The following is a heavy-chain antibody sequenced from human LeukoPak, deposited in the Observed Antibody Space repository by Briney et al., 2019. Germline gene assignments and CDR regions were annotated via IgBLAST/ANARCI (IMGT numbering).Heavy chain of an antibody. Sequence: KPGGSLRLSCAASGFTFSSYEMNWVRQAPGKGLEWVSSISSSSSYIYYADSVKGRFTISRDNAKNSLYLQMNSLRAEDTAVYYCARDPYKYCSGGSCYSGLVRFDPWGQGTLVTVSS. V-gene: IGHV3-21*01. D-gene: IGHD2-15*01. CDR2: ISSSSSYI. CDR3: ARDPYKYCSGGSCYSGLVRFDP. CDR1: GFTFSSYE. J-gene: IGHJ5*02.